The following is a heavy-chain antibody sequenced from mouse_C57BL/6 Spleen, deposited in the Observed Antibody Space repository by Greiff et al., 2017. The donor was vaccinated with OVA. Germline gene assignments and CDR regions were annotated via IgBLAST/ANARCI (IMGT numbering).Heavy chain of an antibody. CDR1: GYTFTSYW. J-gene: IGHJ4*01. CDR2: IYPGSGST. D-gene: IGHD4-1*01. CDR3: ARGNWDEAMDY. Sequence: VQLQQPGAELVKPGASVKMSCKASGYTFTSYWITWVKQRPGQGLEWIGDIYPGSGSTNYNEQFKSKATLTVDTSSSTAYMQLSSLAAEDSAVYYCARGNWDEAMDYWGQGTSVTVSS. V-gene: IGHV1-55*01.